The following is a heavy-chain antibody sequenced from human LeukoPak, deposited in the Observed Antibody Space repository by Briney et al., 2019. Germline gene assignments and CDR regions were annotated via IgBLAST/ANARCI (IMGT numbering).Heavy chain of an antibody. CDR1: GFTLTMYT. V-gene: IGHV3-23*01. J-gene: IGHJ3*02. Sequence: GRTLRLSRAASGFTLTMYTISGVRGAPGKGLGWVSSIYGDASKTFYADSVRGRFTIARNSSKSMVYLQMNGLRVDDTALYYWAKDRVPDNGWNFDMWGQGTMVIVSA. CDR3: AKDRVPDNGWNFDM. CDR2: IYGDASKT. D-gene: IGHD1-1*01.